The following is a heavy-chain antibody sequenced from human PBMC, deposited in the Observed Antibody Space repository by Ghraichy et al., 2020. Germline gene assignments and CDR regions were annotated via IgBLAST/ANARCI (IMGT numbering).Heavy chain of an antibody. D-gene: IGHD6-6*01. CDR3: ARAGWSSSSGGGIYYYYGMDV. Sequence: LSLTCAASGFTFSSYAMHWVRQAPGKGLEWVAVISYDGSNKYYADSVKGRFTISRDNSKNTLYLQMNSLRAEDTAVYYCARAGWSSSSGGGIYYYYGMDVWGQGTTVTVSS. CDR1: GFTFSSYA. V-gene: IGHV3-30-3*01. J-gene: IGHJ6*02. CDR2: ISYDGSNK.